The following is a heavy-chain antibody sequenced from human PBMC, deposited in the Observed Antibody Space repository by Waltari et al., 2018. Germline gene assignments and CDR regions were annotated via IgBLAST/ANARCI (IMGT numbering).Heavy chain of an antibody. J-gene: IGHJ4*02. CDR3: ARDHVYGDYVDY. V-gene: IGHV4-39*07. CDR1: GGTISSSGYD. D-gene: IGHD4-17*01. CDR2: IYYSGGT. Sequence: QLQLQESGPGLGKPSETLSLPCTVSGGTISSSGYDWGCIRQPPGKGLEWIGSIYYSGGTLHSPSLKRRVTISVGTYKNQLSLKLSSVTAADTAVYYWARDHVYGDYVDYWGQGTLVTVSS.